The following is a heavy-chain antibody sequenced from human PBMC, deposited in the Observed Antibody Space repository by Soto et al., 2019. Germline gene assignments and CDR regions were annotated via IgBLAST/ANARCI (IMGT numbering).Heavy chain of an antibody. CDR1: GFTFNSFA. Sequence: PXGSLRLSCAASGFTFNSFAMHWVRQAPGEGLEWVAVISYDGTNTYYADSVKGRFTISRDNAKNTLYLQMNGLRPEDTAVYYCARPPAPFKFLSYFDSWGQGTLVTVSS. CDR3: ARPPAPFKFLSYFDS. V-gene: IGHV3-30-3*01. D-gene: IGHD2-2*01. CDR2: ISYDGTNT. J-gene: IGHJ4*02.